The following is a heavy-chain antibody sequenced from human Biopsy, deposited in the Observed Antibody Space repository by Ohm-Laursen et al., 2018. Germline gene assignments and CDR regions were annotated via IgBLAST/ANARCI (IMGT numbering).Heavy chain of an antibody. Sequence: SDTLSLTWAVSGYSISSDYRWGWIRQAPGKTLEWLGNIFKDGNTHYNPSLRSRHIISIDTSKNQFSLMMTSVSGADTAVYFCARVGSGWAPFDKWGPGTLVTVSS. V-gene: IGHV4-38-2*01. CDR2: IFKDGNT. J-gene: IGHJ4*02. D-gene: IGHD6-19*01. CDR1: GYSISSDYR. CDR3: ARVGSGWAPFDK.